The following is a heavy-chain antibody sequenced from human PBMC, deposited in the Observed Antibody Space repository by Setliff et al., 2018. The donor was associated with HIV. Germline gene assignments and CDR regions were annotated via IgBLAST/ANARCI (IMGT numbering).Heavy chain of an antibody. Sequence: PGESLKISCRGSGYSFTTYWIAWVRQMPGKGLEWMGIIYSGDSETRYSPAFRGHVTVSVDKSINTAYLHWNSLKASGTAIYYCARTTSSKWEKWYFDVWGRGTLVTVSS. CDR1: GYSFTTYW. CDR3: ARTTSSKWEKWYFDV. CDR2: IYSGDSET. D-gene: IGHD4-4*01. V-gene: IGHV5-51*01. J-gene: IGHJ2*01.